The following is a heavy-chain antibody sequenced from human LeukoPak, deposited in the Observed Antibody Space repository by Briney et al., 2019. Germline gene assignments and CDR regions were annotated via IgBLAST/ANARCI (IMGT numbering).Heavy chain of an antibody. CDR3: SEGYFEPFDH. Sequence: SETLSLTCVVSGASVSSSHWNWIRQLPGKGLEWIGSLSYTGKTDYNPSLTSRVTISLDTSKNQVSLKLRSVTAADTAVYYCSEGYFEPFDHWGQGTLVTVSS. D-gene: IGHD2/OR15-2a*01. J-gene: IGHJ4*02. V-gene: IGHV4-59*02. CDR2: LSYTGKT. CDR1: GASVSSSH.